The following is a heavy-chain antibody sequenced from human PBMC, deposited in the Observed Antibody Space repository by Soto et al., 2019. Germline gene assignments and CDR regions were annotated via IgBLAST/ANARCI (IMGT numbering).Heavy chain of an antibody. CDR1: GGSFSGYY. D-gene: IGHD2-8*02. CDR2: INHSGST. Sequence: PSETLSLTCAVYGGSFSGYYWTGIRQPPGTGLEWIGEINHSGSTNYNPSLKSRVTISVDTSKNQFSLKLTSVTAADTAVYYCARDKITGLFDYWGQGTLVTV. V-gene: IGHV4-34*01. CDR3: ARDKITGLFDY. J-gene: IGHJ4*02.